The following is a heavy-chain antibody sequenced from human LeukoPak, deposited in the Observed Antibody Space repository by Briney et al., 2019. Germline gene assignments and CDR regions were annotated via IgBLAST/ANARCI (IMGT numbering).Heavy chain of an antibody. V-gene: IGHV4-59*08. CDR2: ISYSGNT. CDR1: GDSISNYY. J-gene: IGHJ4*02. CDR3: ARHPRYSSGWFDY. Sequence: SETLSLTCTVSGDSISNYYWNWIRQPPGKGLEWIGYISYSGNTNYNPSLNSRVTISLDTSNNQFSLKLSSVTAADTAVYYCARHPRYSSGWFDYWGQGTLVTVSS. D-gene: IGHD6-19*01.